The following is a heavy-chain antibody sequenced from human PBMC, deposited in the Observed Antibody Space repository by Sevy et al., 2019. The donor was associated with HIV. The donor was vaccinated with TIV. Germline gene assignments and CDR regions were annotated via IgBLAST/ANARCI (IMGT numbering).Heavy chain of an antibody. CDR1: GFTFSDYY. Sequence: GGSLRLSCAASGFTFSDYYMSWIRQAPGKGLEWVSYMSSGTSYTNYADSVKGRFTISRDNARNSLYLQMNSLRAEDTAVYYCARDLPPSATTVAHFDCWGQGTLVTVSS. CDR3: ARDLPPSATTVAHFDC. J-gene: IGHJ4*02. V-gene: IGHV3-11*06. D-gene: IGHD4-17*01. CDR2: MSSGTSYT.